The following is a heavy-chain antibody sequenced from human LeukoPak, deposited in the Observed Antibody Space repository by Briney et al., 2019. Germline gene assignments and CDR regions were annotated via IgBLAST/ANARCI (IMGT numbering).Heavy chain of an antibody. V-gene: IGHV3-15*01. J-gene: IGHJ4*02. D-gene: IGHD3-22*01. CDR2: IKSKTDGGTT. CDR1: GFTFSNAW. Sequence: GGSLRLSCAASGFTFSNAWMNWVRRAPGKGLEWVGRIKSKTDGGTTDYAAPVKGRFTISRDDSKNTLYLQMNSLKTEDTAVYHCTTTYYYDSSGYYKRRFDYWGQGTLVTVSS. CDR3: TTTYYYDSSGYYKRRFDY.